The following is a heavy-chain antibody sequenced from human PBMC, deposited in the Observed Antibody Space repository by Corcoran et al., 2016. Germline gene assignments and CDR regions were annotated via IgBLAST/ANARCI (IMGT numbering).Heavy chain of an antibody. D-gene: IGHD1-1*01. CDR2: MYSGGST. CDR1: GFTVSSNY. CDR3: AGEMSTTSDY. V-gene: IGHV3-53*01. J-gene: IGHJ4*02. Sequence: EVQLVESGGGLIQPGGSLRLSCAASGFTVSSNYMSWVRQAPGKGLEWVSVMYSGGSTYYADSVKGGFTISRDNSKNTLYLQMKSLRAKDTAVYDCAGEMSTTSDYWGQGTLVTVSS.